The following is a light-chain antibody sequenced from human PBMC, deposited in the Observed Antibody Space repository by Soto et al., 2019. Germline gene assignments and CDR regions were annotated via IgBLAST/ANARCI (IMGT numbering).Light chain of an antibody. CDR1: QTIDNT. CDR2: DES. Sequence: EIVMTQSPATLSRSPGERATLACTASQTIDNTLAWYQRKPGQYNRIIIYDESTRATGVQDRFSGSGSGTDFTLTISSMQSEDFAVYYCKHYNYWPYTFGTWNKLDLK. CDR3: KHYNYWPYT. J-gene: IGKJ2*01. V-gene: IGKV3-15*01.